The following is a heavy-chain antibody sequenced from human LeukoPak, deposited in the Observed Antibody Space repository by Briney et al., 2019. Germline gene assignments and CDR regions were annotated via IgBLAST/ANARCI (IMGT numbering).Heavy chain of an antibody. V-gene: IGHV3-23*01. Sequence: GGSLRLSCAASGFTFSRYGMSWVRQAPGKGLERVSAISGGGGSTYYADSVKGRFTISRDNSKNTLFLQMNSLRAEDTALYYCARDLSYDSSGYYDWGQGTLVTVSS. CDR2: ISGGGGST. CDR3: ARDLSYDSSGYYD. D-gene: IGHD3-22*01. CDR1: GFTFSRYG. J-gene: IGHJ4*02.